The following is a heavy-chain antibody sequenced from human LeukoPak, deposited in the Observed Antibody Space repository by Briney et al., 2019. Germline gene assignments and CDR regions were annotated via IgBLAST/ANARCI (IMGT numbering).Heavy chain of an antibody. J-gene: IGHJ6*03. V-gene: IGHV3-74*01. Sequence: GGSLRLSCAASGFTFRSYWMHWVRQAPGKGLVWVSRINSDGSSTSYADSVKGRFTISRDNAKNTLYLQMKSLRAEDTAVYYCARDGSNPPYCDYYYMDVWGTGTTVTVSS. D-gene: IGHD4-11*01. CDR1: GFTFRSYW. CDR3: ARDGSNPPYCDYYYMDV. CDR2: INSDGSST.